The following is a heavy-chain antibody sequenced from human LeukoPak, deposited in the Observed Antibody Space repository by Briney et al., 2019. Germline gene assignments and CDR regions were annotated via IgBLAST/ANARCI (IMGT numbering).Heavy chain of an antibody. D-gene: IGHD6-13*01. CDR3: VRHVGSHWYWAFDA. CDR1: GGSISSYY. Sequence: PSETLSLTCTVSGGSISSYYWSWIRQPAGKGLEWIGRIYTSGSTNYNPSLKSRVTMSVDTSKNQFSLKLSSVTAADTAVYHCVRHVGSHWYWAFDAWGQGTKVTASS. CDR2: IYTSGST. J-gene: IGHJ3*01. V-gene: IGHV4-4*07.